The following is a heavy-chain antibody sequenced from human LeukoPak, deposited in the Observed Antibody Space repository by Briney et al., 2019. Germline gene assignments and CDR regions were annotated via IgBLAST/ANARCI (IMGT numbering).Heavy chain of an antibody. V-gene: IGHV4-59*01. D-gene: IGHD2-21*02. CDR1: GGSISGSY. CDR2: IYYSGST. J-gene: IGHJ4*02. Sequence: SETLSLTCTVFGGSISGSYWTWIRQSPGKGLEWIGYIYYSGSTNYNPSLKSRVTISVDTSKNQFSLKLSSVTAADTAVYYCAGQNCGGDCWVRYRGQGTLVTVSS. CDR3: AGQNCGGDCWVRY.